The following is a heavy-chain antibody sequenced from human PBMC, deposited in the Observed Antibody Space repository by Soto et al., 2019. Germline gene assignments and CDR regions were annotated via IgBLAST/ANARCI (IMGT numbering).Heavy chain of an antibody. Sequence: PGGSLRLSCAASGFALSGYGMHWVRQAPGKGLEWVAAISNDGTTEAYADSVKGRITIARDKSENKLYLQMNSLRPGDTAVYYCARAHYDFWSGGGQYYFYGMDVWGQGTTVTVSS. D-gene: IGHD3-3*01. CDR1: GFALSGYG. CDR2: ISNDGTTE. J-gene: IGHJ6*02. CDR3: ARAHYDFWSGGGQYYFYGMDV. V-gene: IGHV3-30*03.